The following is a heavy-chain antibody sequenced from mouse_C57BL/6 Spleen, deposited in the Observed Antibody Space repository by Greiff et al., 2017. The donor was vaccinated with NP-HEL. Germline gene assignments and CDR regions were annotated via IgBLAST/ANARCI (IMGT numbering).Heavy chain of an antibody. Sequence: VQLQQSGPELVKPGASVKISCKASGYSFTSYYIHWVKQRPGQGLEWIGWIYPGSGNTKYNEKFKGKATLTAYTSSSSAYMQLSSLTSEDSAVYYCAREGDGYLYAMDYWGQGTSVTVSS. D-gene: IGHD2-3*01. CDR3: AREGDGYLYAMDY. J-gene: IGHJ4*01. V-gene: IGHV1-66*01. CDR2: IYPGSGNT. CDR1: GYSFTSYY.